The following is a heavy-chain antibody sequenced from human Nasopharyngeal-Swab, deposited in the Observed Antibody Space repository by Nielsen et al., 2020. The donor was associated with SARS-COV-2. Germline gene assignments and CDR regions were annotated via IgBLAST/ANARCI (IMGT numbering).Heavy chain of an antibody. CDR3: ARGHPGVYYFDS. CDR2: IYPDDSDT. CDR1: GYSFPVFW. D-gene: IGHD3-10*01. V-gene: IGHV5-51*01. J-gene: IGHJ4*02. Sequence: GESLKISCQASGYSFPVFWVGWVRQMPGRDMEWMGIIYPDDSDTIYIPSFQGQVTISADKSINTAYLQFSSLKASDTAIYYCARGHPGVYYFDSWGQGTLVTVSS.